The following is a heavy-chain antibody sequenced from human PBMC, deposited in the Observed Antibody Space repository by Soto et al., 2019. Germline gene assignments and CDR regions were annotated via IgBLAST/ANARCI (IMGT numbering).Heavy chain of an antibody. CDR3: ASHFTGVLVLGTSPPGGDNFGWDV. CDR2: IIPIVDIP. Sequence: QVQLVQSGAEVKKPGSSVKVSCKASGGTFSRYTFTWVRQAPGQGLEWMGRIIPIVDIPNYAQKFQGRVTITADKSPSTAYMELSRLTYDDTAVYYCASHFTGVLVLGTSPPGGDNFGWDVWGQGTTVSVS. CDR1: GGTFSRYT. V-gene: IGHV1-69*02. D-gene: IGHD2-8*02. J-gene: IGHJ6*02.